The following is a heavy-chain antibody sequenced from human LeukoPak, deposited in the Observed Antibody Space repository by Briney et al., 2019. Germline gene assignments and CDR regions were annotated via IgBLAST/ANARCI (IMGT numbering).Heavy chain of an antibody. Sequence: GGSLRLSCAASGFTFSRYWVTWVRQAPGKGLEWVATIKQDGGLQYYVDSVEGRFTISRDNAKNSLSLQMNSLRAEDTAVYYCARAALNYERLTGYYPQYYFDSWGRGTLVTVSS. V-gene: IGHV3-7*01. D-gene: IGHD3-9*01. CDR2: IKQDGGLQ. CDR1: GFTFSRYW. J-gene: IGHJ4*02. CDR3: ARAALNYERLTGYYPQYYFDS.